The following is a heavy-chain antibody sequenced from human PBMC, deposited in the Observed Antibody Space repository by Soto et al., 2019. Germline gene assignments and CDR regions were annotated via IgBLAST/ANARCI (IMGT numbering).Heavy chain of an antibody. CDR3: ARAVADYDFWSGYNDY. V-gene: IGHV4-59*01. Sequence: ETLSLTCTVSGGSISSYYWSWIRQPPGKGLEWIGYIYYSGSTNYNPSLKSRVTISVDTSKNQFSLKLSSVTAADTAVYYCARAVADYDFWSGYNDYWGQGTLVTVSS. CDR1: GGSISSYY. CDR2: IYYSGST. J-gene: IGHJ4*02. D-gene: IGHD3-3*01.